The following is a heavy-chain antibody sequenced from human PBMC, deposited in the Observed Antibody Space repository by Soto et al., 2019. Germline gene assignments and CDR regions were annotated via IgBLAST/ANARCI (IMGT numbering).Heavy chain of an antibody. CDR2: INEDGSER. J-gene: IGHJ4*02. CDR1: GFTFSTYW. Sequence: PGGSLRLSCAASGFTFSTYWMSWVRQTPGKGLEWVANINEDGSERYYVDSVKGRFTISRDNAKNSLYLQMNSLRGEDTAVYYCARAWFLDYWGQGTLVTVSS. D-gene: IGHD3-10*01. CDR3: ARAWFLDY. V-gene: IGHV3-7*05.